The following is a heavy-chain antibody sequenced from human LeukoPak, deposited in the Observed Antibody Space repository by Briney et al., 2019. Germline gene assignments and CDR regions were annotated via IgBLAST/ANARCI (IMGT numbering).Heavy chain of an antibody. Sequence: GGSLRLSCAASGFTFSSCAMSWVRQAPGKGLEWVSAISGSGGSTYYADSVKGRLTISRDNSKSTLHLQMNSLRVEDTAVYYCAKEIFGSGIFDYWGQGTLVTVSS. J-gene: IGHJ4*02. V-gene: IGHV3-23*01. D-gene: IGHD3-10*01. CDR2: ISGSGGST. CDR1: GFTFSSCA. CDR3: AKEIFGSGIFDY.